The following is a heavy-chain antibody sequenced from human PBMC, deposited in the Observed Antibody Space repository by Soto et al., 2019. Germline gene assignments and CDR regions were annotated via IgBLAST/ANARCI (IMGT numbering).Heavy chain of an antibody. D-gene: IGHD5-18*01. V-gene: IGHV3-11*06. Sequence: PGGSLRLSCAASGFTFSDYYMSWIRQAPGKGLEWVSYVSDSNSYTNYADSVKDRFTISRDNAKKSLYLQMNSLRAEDTAVYYCAKDRAMVDWGFDYWGQGTLVTVSS. J-gene: IGHJ4*02. CDR1: GFTFSDYY. CDR3: AKDRAMVDWGFDY. CDR2: VSDSNSYT.